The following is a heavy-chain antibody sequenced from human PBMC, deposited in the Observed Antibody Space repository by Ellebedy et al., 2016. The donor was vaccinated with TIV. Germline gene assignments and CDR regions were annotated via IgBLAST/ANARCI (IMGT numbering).Heavy chain of an antibody. V-gene: IGHV3-23*01. CDR1: GFTFSNSA. CDR2: ISSGGSGT. J-gene: IGHJ4*02. D-gene: IGHD3/OR15-3a*01. CDR3: ARRSTDFAFDS. Sequence: GESLKISCAASGFTFSNSAMSWVRQAPGKGLEWVSAISSGGSGTYYADSVKGRFTISRDNSKNTLFLQMSSLRAEDTAVYFCARRSTDFAFDSWGQGTLVTVSS.